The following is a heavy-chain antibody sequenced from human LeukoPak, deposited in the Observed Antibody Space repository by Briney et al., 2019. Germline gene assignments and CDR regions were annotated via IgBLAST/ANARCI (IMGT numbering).Heavy chain of an antibody. D-gene: IGHD1-26*01. V-gene: IGHV1-18*01. CDR1: GYTFTSYG. CDR3: ARDRSSRSYRAEHRFDY. CDR2: ISAYNGNT. J-gene: IGHJ4*02. Sequence: ASVKVSCKASGYTFTSYGISWVRQAPGQGLEWMGWISAYNGNTNYAQKLQGRVTMTTDKSTSPAYMELRSLRSDDTAVYYCARDRSSRSYRAEHRFDYWGQGTLVTVSS.